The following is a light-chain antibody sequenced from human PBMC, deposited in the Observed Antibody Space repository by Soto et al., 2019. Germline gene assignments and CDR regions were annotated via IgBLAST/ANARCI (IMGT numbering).Light chain of an antibody. CDR3: QQYGSSPPYT. CDR1: QSVSSSY. CDR2: GAS. Sequence: EIVLTQSPGTLSLSPGERATLSCRASQSVSSSYLAWYQQKPSQAPRLLIYGASSRATGIPDRFSGSGSGTDFPLTISRLEPEDFAVYYCQQYGSSPPYTFGQGTKVEIK. V-gene: IGKV3-20*01. J-gene: IGKJ2*01.